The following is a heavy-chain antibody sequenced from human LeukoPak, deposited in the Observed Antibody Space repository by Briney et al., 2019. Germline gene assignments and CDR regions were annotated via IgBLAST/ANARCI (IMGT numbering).Heavy chain of an antibody. CDR1: GGSISSSSYY. Sequence: SETLSLTCTVSGGSISSSSYYWGWIRQPPGKGLEWIGGIYYSGSTYYNPSLKSRVTISVDTSKNQFSLKLSSVTAADTAVYYCARVRDEGYSSGWYNNYYYYMDVWGKGTTVTVSS. CDR2: IYYSGST. J-gene: IGHJ6*03. V-gene: IGHV4-39*07. CDR3: ARVRDEGYSSGWYNNYYYYMDV. D-gene: IGHD6-19*01.